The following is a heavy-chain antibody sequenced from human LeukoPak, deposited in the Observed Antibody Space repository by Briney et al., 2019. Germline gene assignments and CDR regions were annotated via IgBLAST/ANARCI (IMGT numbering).Heavy chain of an antibody. CDR2: IRYDGSNK. CDR1: GFTFSSYG. J-gene: IGHJ3*02. V-gene: IGHV3-30*02. CDR3: AQDSLFRSLTFGGAHDTFNI. D-gene: IGHD3-16*01. Sequence: PGGSLRLSCAASGFTFSSYGMHWVRQAPGKGLEWVAFIRYDGSNKYYADSVKGRFTISRDNSKNTLYLQMNSLRAEDTAMYYCAQDSLFRSLTFGGAHDTFNIWGQGTMVTVSS.